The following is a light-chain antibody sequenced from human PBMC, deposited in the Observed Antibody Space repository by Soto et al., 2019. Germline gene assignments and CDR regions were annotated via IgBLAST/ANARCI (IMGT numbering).Light chain of an antibody. Sequence: EIVLTQSPGTLSLSPGERATLSCRASQNINSRYLAWYQQKPGQAPRLLIYGASSRATCIPDRFSGSGSGTDFTLTISRLEHVDFAVYYCQQFGSSPGFTFGPGTKVDIK. V-gene: IGKV3-20*01. CDR3: QQFGSSPGFT. CDR1: QNINSRY. J-gene: IGKJ3*01. CDR2: GAS.